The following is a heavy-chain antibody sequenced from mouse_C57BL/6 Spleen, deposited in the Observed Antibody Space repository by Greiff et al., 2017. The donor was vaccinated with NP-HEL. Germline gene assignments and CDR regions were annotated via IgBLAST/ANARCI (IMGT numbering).Heavy chain of an antibody. Sequence: QVQLQQPGAELVRPGSSVKLSCKASGYTFTSYWMHWVKQRPIQGLEWIGNIDPSDSETHYNQKFKDKATLTVDKSYSTAYMQLSSLTSEDSAVYYCAILYDGYLYYFDYWGQGTTLTVSS. CDR2: IDPSDSET. CDR3: AILYDGYLYYFDY. J-gene: IGHJ2*01. CDR1: GYTFTSYW. D-gene: IGHD2-3*01. V-gene: IGHV1-52*01.